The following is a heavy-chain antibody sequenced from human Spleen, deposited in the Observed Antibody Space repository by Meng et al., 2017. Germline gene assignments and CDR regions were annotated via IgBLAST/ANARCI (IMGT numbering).Heavy chain of an antibody. CDR1: GYTFTDHY. Sequence: ASVKVSCKASGYTFTDHYLYWGRQAPGQGLEWMGWINPSSGGKTYVQKFQARVTMTGDTSISTAYMELSGLRSDDTAMYYCARDEDISAAGKLFGDYWGQGTLVTVSS. CDR3: ARDEDISAAGKLFGDY. CDR2: INPSSGGK. J-gene: IGHJ4*02. V-gene: IGHV1-2*02. D-gene: IGHD6-25*01.